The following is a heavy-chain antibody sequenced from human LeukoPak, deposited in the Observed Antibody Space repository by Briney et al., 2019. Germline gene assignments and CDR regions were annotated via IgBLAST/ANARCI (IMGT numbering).Heavy chain of an antibody. CDR3: AKVLYDRSGYHFDY. V-gene: IGHV4-39*01. Sequence: SETLSLTCTVSGGSISSSSHSWGWIRQAPGKGLEWIGSIYYRETTYYNPSLKSRVTISVDTSKNQFSLKLSSVTAADTAVYYCAKVLYDRSGYHFDYWGQGTLVTVSS. CDR2: IYYRETT. CDR1: GGSISSSSHS. D-gene: IGHD3-22*01. J-gene: IGHJ4*02.